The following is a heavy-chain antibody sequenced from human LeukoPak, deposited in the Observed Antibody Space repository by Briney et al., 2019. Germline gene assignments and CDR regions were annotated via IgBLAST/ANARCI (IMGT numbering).Heavy chain of an antibody. D-gene: IGHD3-10*02. CDR2: ISSSGSTI. V-gene: IGHV3-48*03. CDR1: GFTFSSYG. Sequence: GGSLRLSCVVSGFTFSSYGMHWVRQAPGKGLEWVSYISSSGSTIYYADSVKGRFTISRDNAKNSLYLQMNSLRAEDTAVYYCAELGITMIGGVWGKGTTVTISS. J-gene: IGHJ6*04. CDR3: AELGITMIGGV.